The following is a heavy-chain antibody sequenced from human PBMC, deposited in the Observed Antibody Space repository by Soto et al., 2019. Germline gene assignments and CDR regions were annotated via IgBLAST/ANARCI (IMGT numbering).Heavy chain of an antibody. D-gene: IGHD2-15*01. Sequence: PGGSLRLSCAASGFTFSSYAMHWVRQAPGKGLEWVAVISYDGSNKYYADSVKGRFTISRDNSKNTLYLQMNSLRAEDTAVYYRASPFIWCSGGSCYDIDYWGQGTLVTVSS. V-gene: IGHV3-30-3*01. CDR1: GFTFSSYA. J-gene: IGHJ4*02. CDR2: ISYDGSNK. CDR3: ASPFIWCSGGSCYDIDY.